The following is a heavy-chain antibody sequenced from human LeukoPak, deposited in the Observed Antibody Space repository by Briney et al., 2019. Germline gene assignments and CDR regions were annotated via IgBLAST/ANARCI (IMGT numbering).Heavy chain of an antibody. CDR1: GGSISSSSYY. V-gene: IGHV4-39*01. CDR2: IYYSGST. CDR3: ARHGRRITFGGVIMD. Sequence: SETLSLTCTVSGGSISSSSYYWGWIRQPPGTGLEWIGSIYYSGSTYYNPSLKSRVTISVDTSKNQFSLKLSSVTAADTAVYYCARHGRRITFGGVIMDWGQGTLVTVSS. D-gene: IGHD3-16*02. J-gene: IGHJ4*02.